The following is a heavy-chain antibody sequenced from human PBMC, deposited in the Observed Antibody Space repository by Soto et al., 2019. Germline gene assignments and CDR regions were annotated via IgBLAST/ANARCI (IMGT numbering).Heavy chain of an antibody. V-gene: IGHV5-51*01. Sequence: GESLKISCKGSGYSFTNYWIGWVRQMPGKGLEWMGLIYPGDSDTKYSPSFQGQVTISADKSINTAYLQWSSLKASDTAMYYCARTFLPLSSSGDYGGHDVFGMWGQGRMVTVSS. CDR2: IYPGDSDT. D-gene: IGHD3-22*01. J-gene: IGHJ3*02. CDR3: ARTFLPLSSSGDYGGHDVFGM. CDR1: GYSFTNYW.